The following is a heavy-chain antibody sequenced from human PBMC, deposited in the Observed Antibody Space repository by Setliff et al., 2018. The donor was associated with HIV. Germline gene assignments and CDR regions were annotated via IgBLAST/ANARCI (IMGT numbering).Heavy chain of an antibody. CDR3: ARARSDWYNVRPYYFDL. J-gene: IGHJ4*02. CDR1: GASFSGYY. Sequence: PSETLSLTCAVYGASFSGYYWAWVRQSPGTGLEWIGSIFNDGRIYYNPSLKSRITIPMDTYTNQFSLTLSSVTAADTAVYYCARARSDWYNVRPYYFDLWGKGTPVTVSS. CDR2: IFNDGRI. V-gene: IGHV4-34*12. D-gene: IGHD6-19*01.